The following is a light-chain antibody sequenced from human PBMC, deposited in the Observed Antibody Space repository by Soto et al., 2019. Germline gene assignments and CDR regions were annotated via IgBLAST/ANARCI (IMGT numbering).Light chain of an antibody. CDR1: QSVSTY. Sequence: EIVLTQSPATLSLSPGERATLSCRASQSVSTYLAWYQQKPGQAPRLLIYDVSKRATGIPARFSGSGSGTDFTLTITSLEPEDFAVYYCQQRSTWPLTFGGGTKVEIK. CDR2: DVS. CDR3: QQRSTWPLT. V-gene: IGKV3-11*01. J-gene: IGKJ4*01.